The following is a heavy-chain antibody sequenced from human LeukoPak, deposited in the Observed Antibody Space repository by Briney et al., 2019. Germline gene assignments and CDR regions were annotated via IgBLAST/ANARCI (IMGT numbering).Heavy chain of an antibody. Sequence: ASVKVSCKASGYTFTGYYMHWVRQAPGQGLEWMGWVNPNSGGTNYAQKFQGRVTMTRDTSISTAYMELSRLRSDDTAVYYCARGNTLPYSRGPDYWGQGTLVSVLS. CDR1: GYTFTGYY. J-gene: IGHJ4*02. CDR3: ARGNTLPYSRGPDY. CDR2: VNPNSGGT. D-gene: IGHD6-19*01. V-gene: IGHV1-2*02.